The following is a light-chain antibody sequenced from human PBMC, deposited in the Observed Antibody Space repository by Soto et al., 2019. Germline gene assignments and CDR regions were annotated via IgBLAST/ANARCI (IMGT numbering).Light chain of an antibody. J-gene: IGKJ5*01. CDR1: QSVSSY. CDR3: QQRSNLIT. V-gene: IGKV3-11*01. CDR2: DAS. Sequence: EIVLTQSPATLSLSPGERATLSGRASQSVSSYLAWYQQKPGQAPRLLIYDASNRATGIPARFSGSGSGTDFTLTISSLEPEDFAVYYCQQRSNLITFGQGTRLEIK.